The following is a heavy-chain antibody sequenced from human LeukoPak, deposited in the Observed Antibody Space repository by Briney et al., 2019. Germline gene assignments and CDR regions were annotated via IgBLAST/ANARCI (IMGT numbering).Heavy chain of an antibody. CDR3: ARERGTIAVPYYFDF. J-gene: IGHJ4*02. V-gene: IGHV4-4*07. CDR2: ISTSGST. D-gene: IGHD2-15*01. Sequence: PSETLSLTCSVSGGSISNYYWSWIRQPAGKGLDWIGRISTSGSTNYKPSLRSRVTISMDASKDRFSLRLSSVTAADTAVYYCARERGTIAVPYYFDFWGPGILVTVSS. CDR1: GGSISNYY.